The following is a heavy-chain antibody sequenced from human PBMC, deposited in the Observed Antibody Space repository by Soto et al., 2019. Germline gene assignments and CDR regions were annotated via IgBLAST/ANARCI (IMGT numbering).Heavy chain of an antibody. J-gene: IGHJ2*01. D-gene: IGHD3-22*01. Sequence: QVQLVESGGGVVQPGRSLRLSCAASGFTFNGYGMHWVRQAPGKGLEWVGLISYNGGTEYYADSVKGRFTISRDNSKNTLYLQMDSLRAEDTAVYYCAKPFQTSGYYHDIWFFDLWGRGTLVTVSS. CDR3: AKPFQTSGYYHDIWFFDL. CDR2: ISYNGGTE. CDR1: GFTFNGYG. V-gene: IGHV3-30*18.